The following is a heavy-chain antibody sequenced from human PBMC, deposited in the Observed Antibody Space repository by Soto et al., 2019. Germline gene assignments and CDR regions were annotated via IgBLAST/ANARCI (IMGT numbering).Heavy chain of an antibody. V-gene: IGHV3-48*01. J-gene: IGHJ5*02. CDR3: ARGNYCSGDRCTEGPNWFGP. CDR2: IHSSSTTI. Sequence: EVQLVESGGGLVQSGGSLRLSCEASGFTFTTFSMSWVRQAPGKGLEWVSYIHSSSTTIFYADSVKGRFTISRDNAKKSVYLQMNSLRVEDTAVYYCARGNYCSGDRCTEGPNWFGPLGQGTLGTVSS. D-gene: IGHD2-15*01. CDR1: GFTFTTFS.